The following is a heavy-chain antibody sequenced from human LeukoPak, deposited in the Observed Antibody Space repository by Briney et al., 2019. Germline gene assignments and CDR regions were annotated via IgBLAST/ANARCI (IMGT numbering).Heavy chain of an antibody. CDR2: MNPNSGNT. V-gene: IGHV1-8*01. Sequence: ASVTVSFKASGYTFTSYVINWVRQATGQGLEWMGWMNPNSGNTGYAQKFQGRVTMTRNTSISTAYMELSSLRSEDTAVYSCARQGSGSWYYYYMDVWGKGTTVTVS. CDR3: ARQGSGSWYYYYMDV. CDR1: GYTFTSYV. D-gene: IGHD6-13*01. J-gene: IGHJ6*03.